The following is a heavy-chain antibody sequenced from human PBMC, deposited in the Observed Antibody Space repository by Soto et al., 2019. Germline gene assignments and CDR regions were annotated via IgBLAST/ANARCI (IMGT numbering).Heavy chain of an antibody. CDR3: AKREDYGPNYYGMDV. Sequence: GGSLRLSCAASGFTFSSYAMSWVRQAPGKGLEWVSAISGSGGSTYYADSVKGRFTISRDNSKNTLYLQMNSLRAEDTAVYYCAKREDYGPNYYGMDVWGQGTTVTVSS. CDR1: GFTFSSYA. V-gene: IGHV3-23*01. CDR2: ISGSGGST. D-gene: IGHD4-17*01. J-gene: IGHJ6*02.